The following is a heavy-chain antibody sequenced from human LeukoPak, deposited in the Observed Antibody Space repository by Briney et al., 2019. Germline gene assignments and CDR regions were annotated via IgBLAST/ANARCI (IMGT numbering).Heavy chain of an antibody. CDR1: GGSISSSSYY. CDR3: ARLNVEYSSSSRVLDGFDY. J-gene: IGHJ4*02. Sequence: SETLSLTCTVSGGSISSSSYYWGWIRQPPGKGLEWIGSIYYSGSTYYNPSLKSRVTISVDTSKNQFSLKLSSVTAADTAVYYCARLNVEYSSSSRVLDGFDYWGQGTLVTVSS. D-gene: IGHD6-6*01. V-gene: IGHV4-39*07. CDR2: IYYSGST.